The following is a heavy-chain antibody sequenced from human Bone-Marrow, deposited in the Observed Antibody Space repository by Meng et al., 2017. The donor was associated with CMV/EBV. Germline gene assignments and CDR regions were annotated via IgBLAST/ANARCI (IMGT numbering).Heavy chain of an antibody. CDR3: ARVLRANAPDY. V-gene: IGHV3-48*04. Sequence: GESLKISCAASRFIFSSYTMNWVRQAPGKGLEWVSYISSSSSTIYYADSVKGRFTISRDNAKNSLYLQMNSLRAEDTAVYYCARVLRANAPDYWGQGTLVTVSS. CDR1: RFIFSSYT. CDR2: ISSSSSTI. J-gene: IGHJ4*02. D-gene: IGHD4/OR15-4a*01.